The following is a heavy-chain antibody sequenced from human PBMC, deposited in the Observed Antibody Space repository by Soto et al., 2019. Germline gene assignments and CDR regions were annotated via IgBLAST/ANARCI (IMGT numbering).Heavy chain of an antibody. Sequence: HPGGSLRLSCAASGFTFSSYGMHWVRQAPGKGLEWVAVISYDGSNKYYADSVKGRFTISRDNSKNTLYLQMNSLRAEDTAVYYCAKDRRGRYYYYYGMDVWGQGTTVTVSS. CDR1: GFTFSSYG. D-gene: IGHD3-10*01. V-gene: IGHV3-30*18. J-gene: IGHJ6*02. CDR2: ISYDGSNK. CDR3: AKDRRGRYYYYYGMDV.